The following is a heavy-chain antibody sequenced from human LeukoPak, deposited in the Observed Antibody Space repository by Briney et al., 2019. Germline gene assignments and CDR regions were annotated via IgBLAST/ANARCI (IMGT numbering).Heavy chain of an antibody. V-gene: IGHV3-30*02. D-gene: IGHD3-3*01. CDR3: AKATQGFLRDTFDY. Sequence: GGSLRLSCAASGFTFSSYGMHWVRQAPGKGLEWLAFIRYDGSNKYYADSVKGRFTISKDNSKNTPYLQMNSLRADDTAVYYCAKATQGFLRDTFDYWGKGTMVTVSS. J-gene: IGHJ4*02. CDR2: IRYDGSNK. CDR1: GFTFSSYG.